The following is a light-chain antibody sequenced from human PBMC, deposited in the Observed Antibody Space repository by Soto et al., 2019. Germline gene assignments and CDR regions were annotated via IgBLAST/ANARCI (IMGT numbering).Light chain of an antibody. V-gene: IGKV3-20*01. CDR3: QQYGSSPPYT. CDR2: GAS. CDR1: QSVSSSY. J-gene: IGKJ2*01. Sequence: EIVLTQSPGTLSLSPGERATLSCRASQSVSSSYLAWYQQKPGQAPRLLIYGASSRATGIPHRFSGSGSGRDFTLTISRLESEDFAVYYCQQYGSSPPYTFGQGTKLEIK.